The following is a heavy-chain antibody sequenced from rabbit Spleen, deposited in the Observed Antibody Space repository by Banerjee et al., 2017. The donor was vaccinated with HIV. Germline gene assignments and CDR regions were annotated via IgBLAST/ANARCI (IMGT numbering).Heavy chain of an antibody. CDR1: GLDFSSGYY. D-gene: IGHD1-1*01. J-gene: IGHJ4*01. Sequence: QSLEESGGDLVKPGASLTLTCKASGLDFSSGYYMCWVRQAPGKELEWIGCIYTGSSDNTWYASWAKGRFTVTRSTSLNTLTLQMTSMTAADTATYFCARGYSSGYHNYVEAFNLWGPGTLVTVS. V-gene: IGHV1S40*01. CDR2: IYTGSSDNT. CDR3: ARGYSSGYHNYVEAFNL.